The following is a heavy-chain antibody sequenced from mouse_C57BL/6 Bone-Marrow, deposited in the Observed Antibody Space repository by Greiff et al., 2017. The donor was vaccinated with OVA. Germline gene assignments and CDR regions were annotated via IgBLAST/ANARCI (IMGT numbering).Heavy chain of an antibody. Sequence: EVQLVESGGDLVKPGGSLKLSCAASGFTFSSYGMSLVRQTPDKRLEWVATISSGGSCTHYPDSVKGGFTISRDNAKNTLYLQMSSLKSEDTAMYYCARHGDYGSFFDYWGQGTTLTVSS. CDR2: ISSGGSCT. J-gene: IGHJ2*01. D-gene: IGHD1-1*01. V-gene: IGHV5-6*01. CDR1: GFTFSSYG. CDR3: ARHGDYGSFFDY.